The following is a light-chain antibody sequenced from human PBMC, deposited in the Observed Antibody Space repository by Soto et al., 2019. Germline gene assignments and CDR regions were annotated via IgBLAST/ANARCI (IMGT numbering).Light chain of an antibody. CDR2: GAS. J-gene: IGKJ1*01. Sequence: VMTQSPATLSVSPGERVTLSCRASQSVSNNYLAWYQQKPGQAPRPLIYGASNRATGIPDRFSGSGSGTDFTLTISRLEPEDFAVYYCQQYGSSGTFGQGTKVDIK. CDR1: QSVSNNY. V-gene: IGKV3-20*01. CDR3: QQYGSSGT.